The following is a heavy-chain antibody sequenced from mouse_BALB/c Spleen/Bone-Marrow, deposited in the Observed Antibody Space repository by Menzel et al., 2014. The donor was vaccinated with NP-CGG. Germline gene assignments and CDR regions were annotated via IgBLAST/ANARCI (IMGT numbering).Heavy chain of an antibody. D-gene: IGHD2-1*01. V-gene: IGHV5-6-3*01. CDR1: GFTFSSYG. J-gene: IGHJ2*01. Sequence: EVKLVESGGGLVQPGGSLKLSCAASGFTFSSYGMSWVRQTPDKRLELVASINSNGGSTYYPDSVKGRFTISRDNAKNTLSLQMSSLKSEDPAMYYCARGNYGNYVDYFDYWGQGTTLTVSS. CDR3: ARGNYGNYVDYFDY. CDR2: INSNGGST.